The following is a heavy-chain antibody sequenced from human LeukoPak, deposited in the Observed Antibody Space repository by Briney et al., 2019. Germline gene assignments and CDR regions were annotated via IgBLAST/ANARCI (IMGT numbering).Heavy chain of an antibody. CDR2: ISWDGGNT. CDR1: GFIFDDYA. J-gene: IGHJ3*02. V-gene: IGHV3-43D*03. D-gene: IGHD3-22*01. Sequence: GGSLRLSCAASGFIFDDYAMHWVRHAPGKGLEWVSLISWDGGNTFYADSVKGRFTISRDKSRNSLYLQMNSLRVEDTALYYCVKGSNGYYAVDIWGQGTMVTVSS. CDR3: VKGSNGYYAVDI.